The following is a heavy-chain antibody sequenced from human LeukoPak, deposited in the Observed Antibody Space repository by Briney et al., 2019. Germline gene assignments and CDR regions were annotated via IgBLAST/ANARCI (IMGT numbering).Heavy chain of an antibody. V-gene: IGHV4-34*01. CDR2: INHSGST. Sequence: SETLSLTCAVYGGSFSGYYWSWIRQPPGKGLEWIGEINHSGSTNYNPSLKSRVTISVDTSKNQFSPKLSSVTAADTAVYYCARGPPYCTNGVCYTYYFDYWGQGTLVTVSS. CDR1: GGSFSGYY. CDR3: ARGPPYCTNGVCYTYYFDY. D-gene: IGHD2-8*01. J-gene: IGHJ4*02.